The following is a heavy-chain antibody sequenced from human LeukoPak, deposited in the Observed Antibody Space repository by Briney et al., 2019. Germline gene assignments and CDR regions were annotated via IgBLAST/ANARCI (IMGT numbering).Heavy chain of an antibody. CDR1: GFTFRTYV. Sequence: PGGSLRLSCTASGFTFRTYVMHWVRHAPGKALEYVSAITTDGGRTYYADSVKGRFTISRDNSKNILYLQMGSLRAEDMAVYYCARAQTGGYYDYWGQGALVTVSS. J-gene: IGHJ4*02. D-gene: IGHD3-22*01. CDR2: ITTDGGRT. V-gene: IGHV3-64*02. CDR3: ARAQTGGYYDY.